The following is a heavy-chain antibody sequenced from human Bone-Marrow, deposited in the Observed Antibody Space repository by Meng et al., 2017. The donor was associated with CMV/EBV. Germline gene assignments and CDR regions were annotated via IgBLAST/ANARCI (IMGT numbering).Heavy chain of an antibody. J-gene: IGHJ6*02. V-gene: IGHV3-13*03. CDR1: GFTFSSYD. D-gene: IGHD2/OR15-2a*01. CDR2: IGTAGDT. CDR3: ARGSQYCDSTRCYLGEMDV. Sequence: GGSLRLSCAACGFTFSSYDMHWVRQATGKGLEWVSAIGTAGDTYYPGSVKGQFTISRDNAKNSLYLQMNSLRAEDTAVYYCARGSQYCDSTRCYLGEMDVWGQGTTVTVSS.